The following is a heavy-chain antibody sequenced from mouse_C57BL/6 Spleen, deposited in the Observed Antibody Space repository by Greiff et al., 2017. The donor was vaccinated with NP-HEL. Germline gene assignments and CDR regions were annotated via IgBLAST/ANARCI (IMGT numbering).Heavy chain of an antibody. CDR1: GYSITSGYY. D-gene: IGHD3-2*02. J-gene: IGHJ4*01. Sequence: EVKLMESGPGLVKPSQSLSLTCSVTGYSITSGYYWNWIRQFPGNKLEWMGYISYDGSNNYNPSLKNRISITRDTSKNQFFLKLNSVTTEDTATYYCARDQAGNAMDYWGQGTSVTVSS. CDR2: ISYDGSN. CDR3: ARDQAGNAMDY. V-gene: IGHV3-6*01.